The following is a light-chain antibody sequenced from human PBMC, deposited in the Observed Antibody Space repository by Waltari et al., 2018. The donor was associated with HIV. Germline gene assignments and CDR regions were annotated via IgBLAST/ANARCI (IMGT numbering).Light chain of an antibody. V-gene: IGLV2-23*02. Sequence: SALTQPASVSGSPGQSITLSCTGTSSDVGAYNLVSWYQQHPGKAPKFIIYEVNKRPSEVSIRFSGSKSGNTASLTISGLQAEDEADCYCCSYAGRSTLEVFGGGTKVTVL. CDR3: CSYAGRSTLEV. CDR1: SSDVGAYNL. J-gene: IGLJ2*01. CDR2: EVN.